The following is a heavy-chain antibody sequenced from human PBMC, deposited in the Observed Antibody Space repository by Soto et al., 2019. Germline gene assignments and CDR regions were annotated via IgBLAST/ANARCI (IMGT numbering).Heavy chain of an antibody. D-gene: IGHD5-12*01. Sequence: VASVKVSCKASGYTFTTYYMHWVRQAPGQGLEWMGIINPSGGSTTYAQKFQGRVTMTRDTSTSTVYMELSSLRSEDTAVYYCARDGLDIVPTGTFDYYYGLDVWGQGTTVTVSS. CDR3: ARDGLDIVPTGTFDYYYGLDV. J-gene: IGHJ6*02. CDR2: INPSGGST. V-gene: IGHV1-46*01. CDR1: GYTFTTYY.